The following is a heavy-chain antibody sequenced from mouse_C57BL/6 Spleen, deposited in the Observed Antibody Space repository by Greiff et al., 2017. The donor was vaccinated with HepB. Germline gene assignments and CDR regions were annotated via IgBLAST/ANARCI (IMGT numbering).Heavy chain of an antibody. CDR2: IDPNSGGT. D-gene: IGHD2-3*01. Sequence: QVQLQQPGAELVKPGASVKLSCKASGYTFTSYWVHWVKQRPGRGLEWIGRIDPNSGGTKYNEKFKSKATLTVDKPSSTAYMQLSSLTSEDSAVYYCARIYDGYIYYAMDYWGQGTSVTVSS. CDR3: ARIYDGYIYYAMDY. J-gene: IGHJ4*01. V-gene: IGHV1-72*01. CDR1: GYTFTSYW.